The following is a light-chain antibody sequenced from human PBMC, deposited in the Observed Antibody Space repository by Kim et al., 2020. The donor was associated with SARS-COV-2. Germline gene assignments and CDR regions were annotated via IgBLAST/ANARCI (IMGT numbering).Light chain of an antibody. CDR3: SSYTSSSWV. CDR2: DVS. V-gene: IGLV2-14*03. Sequence: HSALTQPASVSGSPGQSITISCTGTSSDVGGYNYVSWYQQHPGKAPKLMIYDVSNRPSGVSNRFSGSKSGNTASLTISGLQAEDEADYYCSSYTSSSWVFGGGTQLTVL. CDR1: SSDVGGYNY. J-gene: IGLJ3*02.